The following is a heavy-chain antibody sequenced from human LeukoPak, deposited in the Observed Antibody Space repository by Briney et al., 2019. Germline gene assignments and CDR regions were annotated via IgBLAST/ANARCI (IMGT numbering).Heavy chain of an antibody. V-gene: IGHV3-30*02. CDR3: ATVPTTYYDILTGRALFDY. CDR2: IRYDGSNK. Sequence: GVSLRLSCAASGFTFSSYGMHWVRQAPGKGLEWVAFIRYDGSNKYYADSVKGRFTISRDNSKNTLYLQMNSLRAEDTAVYYCATVPTTYYDILTGRALFDYWGQGPWSPSPQ. CDR1: GFTFSSYG. D-gene: IGHD3-9*01. J-gene: IGHJ4*02.